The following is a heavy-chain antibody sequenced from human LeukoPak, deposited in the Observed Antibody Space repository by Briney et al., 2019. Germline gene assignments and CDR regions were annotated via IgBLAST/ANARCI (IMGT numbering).Heavy chain of an antibody. CDR2: IYYSGST. CDR1: GGSMSSSSYY. CDR3: ARESLIAARTYYFDY. D-gene: IGHD6-6*01. Sequence: PSETLSLTCTVSGGSMSSSSYYWGWIRQPPGKGLEWIGSIYYSGSTYYNPSLKSRVTISVDTSKNQFSLKLSSVTAADTAVYYCARESLIAARTYYFDYWGQGTLVTVSS. J-gene: IGHJ4*02. V-gene: IGHV4-39*07.